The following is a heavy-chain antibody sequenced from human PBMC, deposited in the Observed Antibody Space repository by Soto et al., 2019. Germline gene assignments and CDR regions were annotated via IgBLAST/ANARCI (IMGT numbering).Heavy chain of an antibody. V-gene: IGHV4-34*01. Sequence: GKGLEWIGEINHSGSTNYNPSLKSRVTISVDTSKNQFSLKLSSVTAADTAVYYCASVADHTSCLRRLGNWGEGTLVTVYS. CDR2: INHSGST. D-gene: IGHD2-21*01. J-gene: IGHJ4*03. CDR3: ASVADHTSCLRRLGN.